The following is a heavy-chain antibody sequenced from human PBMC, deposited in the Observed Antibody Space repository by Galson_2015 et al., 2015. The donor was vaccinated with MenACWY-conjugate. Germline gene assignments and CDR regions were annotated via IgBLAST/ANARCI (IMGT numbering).Heavy chain of an antibody. CDR1: GGTFSSYA. CDR3: ARHIGVVLVAPTKYFFYFCGMDD. CDR2: IIPIFGTA. Sequence: SVKVSCKASGGTFSSYAISWVRQAPGQGLEWMGGIIPIFGTANYAQKFQGRVTITADESTSTAYMELSSLRSEDTAVYYCARHIGVVLVAPTKYFFYFCGMDDWVQGTMVTVSS. J-gene: IGHJ6*02. V-gene: IGHV1-69*13. D-gene: IGHD2-2*01.